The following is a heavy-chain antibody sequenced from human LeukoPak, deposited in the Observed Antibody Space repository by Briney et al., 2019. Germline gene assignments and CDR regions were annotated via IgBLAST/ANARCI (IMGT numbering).Heavy chain of an antibody. Sequence: GGSLRLSCAASGFTFSDYYMSWIRQAPGKGLEWVSYISSSGSTIYYADSVKGRFTISRDNAKNSLYLQMNSLRAEDTAMYYCARDWGYYYDSRLRGFDYWGRGTLVTVSS. CDR3: ARDWGYYYDSRLRGFDY. CDR2: ISSSGSTI. D-gene: IGHD3-22*01. V-gene: IGHV3-11*01. J-gene: IGHJ4*02. CDR1: GFTFSDYY.